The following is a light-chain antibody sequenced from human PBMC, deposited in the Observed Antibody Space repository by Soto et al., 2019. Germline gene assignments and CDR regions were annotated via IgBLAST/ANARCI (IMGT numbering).Light chain of an antibody. CDR2: TNN. J-gene: IGLJ1*01. CDR3: AAWDGSLNGYV. Sequence: SVLTQPPSASGTPGQKVTIPCSGASSNIGKNPVNWYQHLPGTAPKLLISTNNRRPSGVPARFSGSKSGTSASLAISGLQSDDEADYYCAAWDGSLNGYVFGTGTKLTVL. V-gene: IGLV1-44*01. CDR1: SSNIGKNP.